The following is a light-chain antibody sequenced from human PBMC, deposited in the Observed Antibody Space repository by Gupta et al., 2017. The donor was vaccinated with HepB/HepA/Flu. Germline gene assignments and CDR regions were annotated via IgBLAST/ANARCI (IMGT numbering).Light chain of an antibody. J-gene: IGKJ1*01. Sequence: ESVLTQSPATLSLSPGERATLSCRASQSVSSYLAWYQQKPGQAPRLLISDVSNRATGGPDRCSGSGVGNDANLTINSREQEDCEVYFCQHRSDGHPTWTFGQGTKVEVK. V-gene: IGKV3D-11*02. CDR1: QSVSSY. CDR3: QHRSDGHPTWT. CDR2: DVS.